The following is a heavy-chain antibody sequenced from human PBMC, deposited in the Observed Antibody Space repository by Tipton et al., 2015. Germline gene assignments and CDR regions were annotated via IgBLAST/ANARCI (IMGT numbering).Heavy chain of an antibody. J-gene: IGHJ5*02. CDR2: INHGGST. CDR1: GDSISSSSW. Sequence: TLSLTCTVSGDSISSSSWWSWVRQPPGKGLEWIGEINHGGSTNYNPSLKSRVTMSVDKSKNQFSLQLSSVTAADTAVYYCARGGNNWFDPWGQGTLVTVSS. CDR3: ARGGNNWFDP. V-gene: IGHV4-4*02. D-gene: IGHD2-15*01.